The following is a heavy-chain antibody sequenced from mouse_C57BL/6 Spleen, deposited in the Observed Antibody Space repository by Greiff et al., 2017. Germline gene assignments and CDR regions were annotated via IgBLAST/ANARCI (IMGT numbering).Heavy chain of an antibody. CDR1: GFTFSDYG. D-gene: IGHD1-1*01. V-gene: IGHV5-17*01. J-gene: IGHJ1*03. CDR2: ISSGSSTI. CDR3: ARADFYYGSSYWYFDV. Sequence: EVKLQESGGGLVKPGGSLKLSCAASGFTFSDYGMHWVRQAPGRGLEWVAYISSGSSTIYYADTVKGRFTISIDNAKNTLFLQMTSLRSEDTAMYYCARADFYYGSSYWYFDVWGTGTTVTVSA.